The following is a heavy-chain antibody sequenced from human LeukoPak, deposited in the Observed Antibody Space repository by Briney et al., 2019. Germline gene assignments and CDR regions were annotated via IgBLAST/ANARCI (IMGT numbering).Heavy chain of an antibody. CDR1: GGSISSSGYY. Sequence: SETLSLICSVSGGSISSSGYYWGLIHQSPGEGLEWIGIISYSGITYYNPSLKSRVTISVDTSKNQFSVKLSSVTAADTAVYYCARAAAVTVTYYTYYFIDFWGIGTTVTVS. D-gene: IGHD6-19*01. J-gene: IGHJ6*03. CDR3: ARAAAVTVTYYTYYFIDF. V-gene: IGHV4-39*01. CDR2: ISYSGIT.